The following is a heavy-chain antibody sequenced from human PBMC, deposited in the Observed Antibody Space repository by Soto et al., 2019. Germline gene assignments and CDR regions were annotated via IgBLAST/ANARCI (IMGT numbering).Heavy chain of an antibody. D-gene: IGHD6-13*01. CDR1: GGTFSSYT. Sequence: QVQLVQSGAEVKKPGSSVKVSCKASGGTFSSYTISWVRQAPGQGLEWMGRIIPILGIANYAQKFQGRVTITHDKPTSTANMDLRSLKYQDTAVYYCARETAYRSSWLVEHWGQGTLVNVSS. J-gene: IGHJ4*02. V-gene: IGHV1-69*08. CDR3: ARETAYRSSWLVEH. CDR2: IIPILGIA.